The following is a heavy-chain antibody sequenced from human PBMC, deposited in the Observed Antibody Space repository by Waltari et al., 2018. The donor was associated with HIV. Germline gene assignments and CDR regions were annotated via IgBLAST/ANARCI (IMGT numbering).Heavy chain of an antibody. CDR3: ARSSWHDY. V-gene: IGHV3-7*01. Sequence: EVQLVESGGGLVRPGGSLRLSCAASGVTFSTYWMNWVRQAPGKGREWVAKIKQDGSERHYVDSVKGRFTISRDNAKNSLYLQMNSLRAEDTAVYYCARSSWHDYWGQGTLVTVSS. D-gene: IGHD6-13*01. CDR1: GVTFSTYW. J-gene: IGHJ4*02. CDR2: IKQDGSER.